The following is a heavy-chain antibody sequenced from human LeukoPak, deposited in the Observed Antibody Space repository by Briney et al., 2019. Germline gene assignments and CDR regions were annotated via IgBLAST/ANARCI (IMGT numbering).Heavy chain of an antibody. D-gene: IGHD2-21*02. V-gene: IGHV1-46*01. CDR1: GYTFTSYY. CDR3: ARDPRYCGGDCYRAKPNWFDP. J-gene: IGHJ5*02. Sequence: ASVKASCKASGYTFTSYYMHWVRQAPGQGLEWMGIINPSGGSTSYAQKFQGRVTMTRDTSTSTVYMELSSLRSEDTAVYYCARDPRYCGGDCYRAKPNWFDPWGQGTLVTVSS. CDR2: INPSGGST.